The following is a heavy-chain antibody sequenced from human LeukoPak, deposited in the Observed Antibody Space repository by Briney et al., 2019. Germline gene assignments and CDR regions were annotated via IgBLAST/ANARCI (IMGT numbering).Heavy chain of an antibody. Sequence: GGSLRLSCAASGFTFSSYSMNWVRQAPGKGLEWVSSISSSSSYIYYADSVKGRFTISRDNAKNSLYLQMNSLRAEDTAVYYCARTFPRSGYYDYWGQGTLVTVSS. D-gene: IGHD2-15*01. CDR2: ISSSSSYI. CDR3: ARTFPRSGYYDY. J-gene: IGHJ4*02. CDR1: GFTFSSYS. V-gene: IGHV3-21*01.